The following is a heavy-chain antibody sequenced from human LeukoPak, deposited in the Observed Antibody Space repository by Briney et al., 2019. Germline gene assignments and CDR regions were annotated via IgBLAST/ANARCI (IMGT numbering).Heavy chain of an antibody. CDR1: GGSISSYY. CDR2: IYYSGST. J-gene: IGHJ4*02. Sequence: SETLSLTCTVSGGSISSYYWSWIRQPPGKGLEWIGYIYYSGSTNYNPSLKSRVTISVDTSKNQFSLKLSSVTAADTAAYYCARGDPFDYWGQGTLVTVSS. V-gene: IGHV4-59*08. CDR3: ARGDPFDY. D-gene: IGHD3-10*01.